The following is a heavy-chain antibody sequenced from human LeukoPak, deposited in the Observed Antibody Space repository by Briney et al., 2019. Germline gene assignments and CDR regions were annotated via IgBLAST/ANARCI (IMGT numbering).Heavy chain of an antibody. CDR3: ARGWASSWYYFDF. CDR1: GGSMRNYY. V-gene: IGHV4-59*01. CDR2: TYDSGSS. J-gene: IGHJ4*02. D-gene: IGHD2-2*01. Sequence: SETLSLTCAASGGSMRNYYWSWLRQPPGKGLEWIGYTYDSGSSSYNPSLRSRVSISIDTSKNQFSLNLSSVTAADTAVYYCARGWASSWYYFDFWGQGTLVTVSS.